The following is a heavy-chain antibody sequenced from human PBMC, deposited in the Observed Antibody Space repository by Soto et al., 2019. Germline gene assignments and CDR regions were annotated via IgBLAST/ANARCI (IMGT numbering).Heavy chain of an antibody. CDR3: ARVSYYYDSRGYSPGPFDP. D-gene: IGHD3-22*01. J-gene: IGHJ5*02. CDR2: IYYSGST. Sequence: SETLSLTCTVSGGSISSYYWSWIRQPPGKGLEWIGYIYYSGSTNYNPSLKSRVTISVDTSKNQFSLKLSSVTAADTAVYYCARVSYYYDSRGYSPGPFDPWGQGTRVTVPS. V-gene: IGHV4-59*01. CDR1: GGSISSYY.